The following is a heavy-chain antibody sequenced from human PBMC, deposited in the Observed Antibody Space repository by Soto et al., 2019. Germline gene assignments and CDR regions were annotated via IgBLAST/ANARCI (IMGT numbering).Heavy chain of an antibody. D-gene: IGHD6-19*01. Sequence: GGSLRLSCAASGFTFSSYGMHWVRQAPGKGLEWVAVISYDGSNKYYADSVKGRFTISRDNSKNTLYLQMNSLRAEDTAVYYCAKTGGIAVAGIPASAFDIWGQGTMVTVS. CDR3: AKTGGIAVAGIPASAFDI. CDR2: ISYDGSNK. CDR1: GFTFSSYG. J-gene: IGHJ3*02. V-gene: IGHV3-30*18.